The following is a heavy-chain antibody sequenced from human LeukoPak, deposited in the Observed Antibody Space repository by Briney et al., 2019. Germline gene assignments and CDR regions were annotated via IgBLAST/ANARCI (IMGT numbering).Heavy chain of an antibody. D-gene: IGHD3-22*01. V-gene: IGHV4-59*01. J-gene: IGHJ4*02. CDR1: GGSISSYY. Sequence: PSETLSLTCTVSGGSISSYYWSWNRQPPGKGLEWIGYIYYSGSTNYNPSLKSRVTISVDTSKNQFSLKLSSVTAADTAAYYCARSKYYYDSSGYYDSTYYFDYWGQGTLVTVSS. CDR2: IYYSGST. CDR3: ARSKYYYDSSGYYDSTYYFDY.